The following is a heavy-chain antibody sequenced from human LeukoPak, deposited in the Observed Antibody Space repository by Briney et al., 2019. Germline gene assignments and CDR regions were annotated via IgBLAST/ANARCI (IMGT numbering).Heavy chain of an antibody. CDR1: GYTFTNYW. Sequence: GESLKISCKGSGYTFTNYWIGWVRQMPGKGLEWMGIIYPGDSDTKYSPSFQGQVTISADKSISTAYLQWSSLKASDTAMYYCARRLRTGALDYWGQGTLVTVSS. D-gene: IGHD4-17*01. J-gene: IGHJ4*02. CDR2: IYPGDSDT. V-gene: IGHV5-51*01. CDR3: ARRLRTGALDY.